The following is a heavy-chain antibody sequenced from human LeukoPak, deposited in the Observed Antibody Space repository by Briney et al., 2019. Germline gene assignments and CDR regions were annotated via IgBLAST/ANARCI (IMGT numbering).Heavy chain of an antibody. CDR2: ISAYNGNT. V-gene: IGHV1-18*01. CDR3: ARVSMGYCSSTSCSDAFDI. D-gene: IGHD2-2*01. CDR1: SYTFTSYG. Sequence: ASVKVSCKASSYTFTSYGISWVRQAPGQGLEWMGWISAYNGNTNYAQKLQGRVTMTTDTSTSTAYMELRSLRSDDTAVYYCARVSMGYCSSTSCSDAFDIWGQGTMVTVSS. J-gene: IGHJ3*02.